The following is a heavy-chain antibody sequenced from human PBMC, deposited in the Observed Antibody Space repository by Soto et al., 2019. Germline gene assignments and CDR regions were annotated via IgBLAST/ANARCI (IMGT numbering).Heavy chain of an antibody. CDR1: GFTFSSYA. V-gene: IGHV3-23*01. CDR2: ISGSGGST. D-gene: IGHD6-19*01. Sequence: PGGSLRLSCAASGFTFSSYAMSWVRQAPGKGLEWVSAISGSGGSTYYADSVKGRFTISRDNSKNTLYLQMNSLRAEDTAVYYSAKWSGRGIAVAGTGYYGMDVWGQGTTVTVSS. J-gene: IGHJ6*02. CDR3: AKWSGRGIAVAGTGYYGMDV.